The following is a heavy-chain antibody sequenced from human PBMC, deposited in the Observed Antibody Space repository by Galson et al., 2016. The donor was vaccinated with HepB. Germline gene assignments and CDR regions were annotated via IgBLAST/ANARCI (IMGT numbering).Heavy chain of an antibody. D-gene: IGHD1-26*01. CDR2: INPSDGST. V-gene: IGHV1-46*01. CDR1: GYSFTSYY. CDR3: ARVFRVGTTNFDY. J-gene: IGHJ4*02. Sequence: SVKVSCKASGYSFTSYYMHWVRQAPGQGLEWMGIINPSDGSTNYAQKFQGRVTMTRDTSTSTVYMELRGLRSEDTAVYFRARVFRVGTTNFDYWGQGTLVTVSS.